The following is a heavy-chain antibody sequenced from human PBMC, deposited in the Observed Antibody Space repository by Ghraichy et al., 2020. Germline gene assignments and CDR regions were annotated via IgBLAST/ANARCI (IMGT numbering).Heavy chain of an antibody. J-gene: IGHJ4*02. D-gene: IGHD5-12*01. V-gene: IGHV4-31*03. Sequence: SQTLSLTCTVSGGSISDGGYYWNWIRQHPGKGPESIGYISYGGTTYYNPSLRSRVTISVDTSKNQFSLRLTSVSAADTAVYYCAMYSGYDLRFYWGQGTLVTVSS. CDR1: GGSISDGGYY. CDR2: ISYGGTT. CDR3: AMYSGYDLRFY.